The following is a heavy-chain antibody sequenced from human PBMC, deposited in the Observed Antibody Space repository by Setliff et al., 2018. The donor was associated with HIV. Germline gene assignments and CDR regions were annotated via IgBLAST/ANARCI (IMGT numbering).Heavy chain of an antibody. Sequence: SETLSLTCTVSGGSISSSYWSWIRQPPGKGLEWIGYIYYSGSTYYNPSLKSRVTISVDTSKNQFSLKLSSVTAADTAVYYCARAPYYDFWSGYFSLTNLHVFDIWGQGTMVTVS. CDR1: GGSISSSY. J-gene: IGHJ3*02. CDR2: IYYSGST. CDR3: ARAPYYDFWSGYFSLTNLHVFDI. D-gene: IGHD3-3*01. V-gene: IGHV4-59*12.